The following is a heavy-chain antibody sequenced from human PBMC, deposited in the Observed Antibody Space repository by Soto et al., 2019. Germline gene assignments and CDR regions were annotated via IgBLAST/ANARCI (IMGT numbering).Heavy chain of an antibody. Sequence: ASVKVSCKASGGTFSSYAISWVRQAPGQGLEWMGWINPNSGSTNYAQKFQGRVTMTRDTSTSTAYMELSRLRSDDTAVYYCARARSGPQTNFDYWGQGTLVTVSS. CDR2: INPNSGST. V-gene: IGHV1-2*02. D-gene: IGHD2-15*01. CDR3: ARARSGPQTNFDY. J-gene: IGHJ4*02. CDR1: GGTFSSYA.